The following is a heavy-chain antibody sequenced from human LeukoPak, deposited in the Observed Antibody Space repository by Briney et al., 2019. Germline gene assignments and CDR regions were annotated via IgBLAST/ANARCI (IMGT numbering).Heavy chain of an antibody. V-gene: IGHV4-30-4*08. CDR3: ARARIPGIWELVEGSVWLDP. CDR1: GGSISSGDYY. D-gene: IGHD3-10*01. J-gene: IGHJ5*02. Sequence: SETLSLTCTVSGGSISSGDYYWRWIRQPPGKGLEWIGYIYYSGSTYYNPSLKSRVTISVDTSKNQFSLKLSSVPAADTAVYYCARARIPGIWELVEGSVWLDPWGQGTLVTVSS. CDR2: IYYSGST.